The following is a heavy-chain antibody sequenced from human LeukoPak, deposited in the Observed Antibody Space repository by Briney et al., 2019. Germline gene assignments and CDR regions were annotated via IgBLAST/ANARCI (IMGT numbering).Heavy chain of an antibody. CDR2: IYYSGST. CDR3: ARSYGSGSYYYYYGMDV. J-gene: IGHJ6*02. V-gene: IGHV4-39*01. CDR1: GGSISSSSYY. D-gene: IGHD3-10*01. Sequence: PSETLSLTCTVSGGSISSSSYYWGWIRQPPGKGLEWIGSIYYSGSTYYNPSLKSRVTISVDTSKNQFSLKLSSVTAADTAVYYCARSYGSGSYYYYYGMDVWGQGTTVTVSS.